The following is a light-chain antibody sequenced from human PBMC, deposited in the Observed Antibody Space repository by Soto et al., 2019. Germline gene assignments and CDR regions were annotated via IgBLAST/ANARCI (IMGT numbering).Light chain of an antibody. V-gene: IGLV1-51*01. CDR1: SSNIGGNS. Sequence: QSVLTQPPSVSSAPGHRVTISCSGSSSNIGGNSVSWYQQPPGTAHKLLIYDDDKRPSGIPDRFSGSKSGTSATLGITGFQTGDEADYYCGSWDSSLSAYVFGTGTKVTVL. CDR2: DDD. J-gene: IGLJ1*01. CDR3: GSWDSSLSAYV.